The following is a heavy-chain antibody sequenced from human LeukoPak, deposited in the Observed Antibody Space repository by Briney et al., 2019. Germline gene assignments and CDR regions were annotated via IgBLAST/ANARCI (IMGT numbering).Heavy chain of an antibody. CDR2: ISYDGSNK. J-gene: IGHJ4*02. CDR1: GFTFSCYG. V-gene: IGHV3-30*18. CDR3: AKGRFFCSGGSCYSVYFDY. Sequence: GGSLRLSCAASGFTFSCYGMHWVRQAPGKGLEWVAVISYDGSNKYYADSVKGRFTISRDNSKNTLYLQMNSLRAEDTAVYYCAKGRFFCSGGSCYSVYFDYWGQGTLVTVSS. D-gene: IGHD2-15*01.